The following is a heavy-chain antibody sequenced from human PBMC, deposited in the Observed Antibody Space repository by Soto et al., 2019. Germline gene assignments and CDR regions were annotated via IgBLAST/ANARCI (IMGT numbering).Heavy chain of an antibody. CDR2: IKTKSDGATT. V-gene: IGHV3-15*01. J-gene: IGHJ4*02. CDR3: TTTSIGLYFDH. Sequence: EFQLVESGGGLMKPGGSLRLSCTASGFNFGNAWMSWVRQAPGKGPEWVVRIKTKSDGATTDYAAPEKGRFSISREDSKNMLFPQMDSLQTGDTAVYYCTTTSIGLYFDHWGQETLVTVSS. CDR1: GFNFGNAW. D-gene: IGHD3-3*02.